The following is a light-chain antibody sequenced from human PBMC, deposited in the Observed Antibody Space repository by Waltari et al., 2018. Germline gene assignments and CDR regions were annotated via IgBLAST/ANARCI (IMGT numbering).Light chain of an antibody. CDR1: NNDIGSYNL. J-gene: IGLJ2*01. CDR3: CSYAGTPRVV. V-gene: IGLV2-23*02. CDR2: EVN. Sequence: QSALTQPASVSGSPGQSTTTSCTGPNNDIGSYNLVSWYQQHPGKAPKDIIFEVNKRPSGVSNRFSGSKSGNTASLTVSGLHPEDEADYYCCSYAGTPRVVFGGGTKLTVL.